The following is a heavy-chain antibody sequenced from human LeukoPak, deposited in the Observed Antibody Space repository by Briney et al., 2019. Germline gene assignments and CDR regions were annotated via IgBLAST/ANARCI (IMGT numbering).Heavy chain of an antibody. CDR1: GGSISSNSYY. CDR2: IYYSGST. D-gene: IGHD6-13*01. Sequence: SETLSLTCTVSGGSISSNSYYWGWIRQPPGKGLEWIGTIYYSGSTYYNPSLKSRVTISVDTSKNQFSLKLSSVTAADTAVYYCADTAAAGSTFDYWGQGNLVTVSS. CDR3: ADTAAAGSTFDY. J-gene: IGHJ4*02. V-gene: IGHV4-39*07.